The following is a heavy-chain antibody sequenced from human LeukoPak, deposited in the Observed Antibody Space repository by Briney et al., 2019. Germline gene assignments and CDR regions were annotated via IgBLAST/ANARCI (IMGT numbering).Heavy chain of an antibody. J-gene: IGHJ4*02. CDR3: ARDQYSYADAAH. D-gene: IGHD5-18*01. V-gene: IGHV3-66*01. CDR2: IYSGGTT. CDR1: GLTVSSNY. Sequence: TGESLTLSCAASGLTVSSNYMSWVGQAPGKGLEWVSVIYSGGTTYYPDSVKGRFTIPRDNPKNTLHLQMNSLRAEDTAVYYCARDQYSYADAAHWGQGTLVTVSS.